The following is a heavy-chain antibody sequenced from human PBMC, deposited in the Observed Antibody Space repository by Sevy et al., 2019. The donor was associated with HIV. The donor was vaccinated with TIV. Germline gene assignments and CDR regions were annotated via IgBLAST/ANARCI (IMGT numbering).Heavy chain of an antibody. CDR2: IYHSGST. J-gene: IGHJ6*02. D-gene: IGHD2-2*01. CDR1: GGSISSYY. V-gene: IGHV4-59*08. Sequence: LSLTCTVSGGSISSYYWAWIRQPPGKGLEWIGYIYHSGSTNYNPSLKSRVTISVDTSKNQFSLKLGSVTAADAAVYYCARHSPYCTSTSCSQTYYYGMDVWGQGTTVTVSS. CDR3: ARHSPYCTSTSCSQTYYYGMDV.